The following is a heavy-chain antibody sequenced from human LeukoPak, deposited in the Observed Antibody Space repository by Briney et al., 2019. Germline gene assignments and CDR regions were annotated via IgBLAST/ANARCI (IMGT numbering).Heavy chain of an antibody. Sequence: ASVKVSCTASGYTFTSNGISRVREAPGQGLEWRGGISTYNGNTNYAQKLQGRVTMTTDTSTSTAYMELRSLRSDDTAVYYCARGEQWLVQRYYYYYTDVWGKGTTVTISS. V-gene: IGHV1-18*01. D-gene: IGHD6-19*01. CDR1: GYTFTSNG. CDR2: ISTYNGNT. J-gene: IGHJ6*03. CDR3: ARGEQWLVQRYYYYYTDV.